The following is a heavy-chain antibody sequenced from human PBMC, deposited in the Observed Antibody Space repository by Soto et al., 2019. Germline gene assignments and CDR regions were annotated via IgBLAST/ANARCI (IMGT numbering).Heavy chain of an antibody. J-gene: IGHJ6*02. Sequence: QVQLVQSGAEVKKPGSSVKVSCKASGGTFSNYAISWVRQAPGQGLEWMGGIVPIFGTTYYAQKFQCRVTIIADDSTTTASLELSSLRSEDTAMYYCARVEAVAGIYNYHGLDVWGQGTAVSVSS. CDR1: GGTFSNYA. V-gene: IGHV1-69*12. CDR2: IVPIFGTT. CDR3: ARVEAVAGIYNYHGLDV. D-gene: IGHD6-19*01.